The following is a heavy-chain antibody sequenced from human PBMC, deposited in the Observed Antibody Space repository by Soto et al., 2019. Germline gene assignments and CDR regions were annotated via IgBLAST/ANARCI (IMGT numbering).Heavy chain of an antibody. Sequence: SETLSLTCSVSGASISSGYYYWSWIRQPPGKGLEWIGNIYYSGNTYYNPSLKSRLIISIDTSQKQLSLKVGSVTAADPAVYYFASXSLYGVYVWGQGTTVTVSS. J-gene: IGHJ6*01. CDR2: IYYSGNT. V-gene: IGHV4-30-4*08. CDR3: ASXSLYGVYV. CDR1: GASISSGYYY.